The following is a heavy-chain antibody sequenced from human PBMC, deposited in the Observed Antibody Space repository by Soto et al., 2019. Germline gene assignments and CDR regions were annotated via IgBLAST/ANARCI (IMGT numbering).Heavy chain of an antibody. CDR2: IYHAGSV. V-gene: IGHV4-38-2*01. J-gene: IGHJ6*02. CDR1: GYSIASGYY. CDR3: ARTLDYYGMDV. Sequence: SETLSLTCAVSGYSIASGYYWAWIRQSPGKGLEWIGSIYHAGSVYYNPSLNSRVAVSLDTSKNHFSLELTSVTAADTAVYYCARTLDYYGMDVWGQGTTVTVSS.